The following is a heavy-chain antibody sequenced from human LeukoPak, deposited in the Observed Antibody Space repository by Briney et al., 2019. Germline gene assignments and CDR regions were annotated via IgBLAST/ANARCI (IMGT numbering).Heavy chain of an antibody. CDR1: GYTFTSYD. CDR3: AREGEYYYGSGSHNWFDP. CDR2: MNPNSGNT. Sequence: APVKVSCKASGYTFTSYDINWVRQATGQGLEWMGWMNPNSGNTGYAQKFQGRVTMTRNTSISTAYMELSSLRSEDTAVYYCAREGEYYYGSGSHNWFDPWGQGTLVTVSS. D-gene: IGHD3-10*01. V-gene: IGHV1-8*01. J-gene: IGHJ5*02.